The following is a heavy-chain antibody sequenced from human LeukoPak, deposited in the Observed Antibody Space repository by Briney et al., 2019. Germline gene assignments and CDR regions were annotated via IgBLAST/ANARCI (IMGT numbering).Heavy chain of an antibody. V-gene: IGHV4-39*01. Sequence: PSETLSLTCTVSGGSISSSSYYWGWIRQPPGKGLEWIGSIYCSGSTYYNPSLKSRVTISVDTSKNQFSLKLSSVTAADTAVYYCASPTRYYYYGMDVWGQGTTVTVSS. CDR3: ASPTRYYYYGMDV. CDR2: IYCSGST. J-gene: IGHJ6*02. CDR1: GGSISSSSYY.